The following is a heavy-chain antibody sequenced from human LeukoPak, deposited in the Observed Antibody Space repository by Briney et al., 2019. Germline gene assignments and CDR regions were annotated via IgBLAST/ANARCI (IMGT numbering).Heavy chain of an antibody. Sequence: SETLSLTCTVSGGSIGSYYWSWIRQPPGKGLEWIGYIYYSGSTNYNPSLKNRVTISVDTSKNQFSLKLSSVAAADTAVYYCARENGRGSSWSPYFDYWGQGTLVTVPS. J-gene: IGHJ4*02. CDR3: ARENGRGSSWSPYFDY. D-gene: IGHD6-13*01. CDR1: GGSIGSYY. CDR2: IYYSGST. V-gene: IGHV4-59*01.